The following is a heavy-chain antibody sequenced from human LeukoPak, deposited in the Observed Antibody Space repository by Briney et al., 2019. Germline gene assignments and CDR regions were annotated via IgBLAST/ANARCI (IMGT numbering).Heavy chain of an antibody. V-gene: IGHV3-11*01. CDR2: ISSSGNTI. CDR1: GFTFSDYY. CDR3: ARDRPSGWPFDY. D-gene: IGHD6-19*01. J-gene: IGHJ4*02. Sequence: PGGSLRLSCAASGFTFSDYYMSWIRQAPGKGLEWVSYISSSGNTIYYADSVKGRFTISRDNAKNSLYLQMNSLRAEDTAVYYCARDRPSGWPFDYWGQGTLVTVSS.